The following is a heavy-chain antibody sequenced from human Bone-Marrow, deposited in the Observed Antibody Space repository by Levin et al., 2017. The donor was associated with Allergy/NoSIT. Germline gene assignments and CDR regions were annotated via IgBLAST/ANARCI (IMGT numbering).Heavy chain of an antibody. J-gene: IGHJ3*02. Sequence: GGSLRLSCAASGFTLSDYGIHWVRQAPGKGLEYVALISSDGGHTDSADSVKGRFTISRDNSKNTVDLHMNSLRVEDTAVYYCAASRGVIVTHAFDIWGQGTMVAVSS. V-gene: IGHV3-30*03. CDR1: GFTLSDYG. CDR2: ISSDGGHT. CDR3: AASRGVIVTHAFDI. D-gene: IGHD3-16*02.